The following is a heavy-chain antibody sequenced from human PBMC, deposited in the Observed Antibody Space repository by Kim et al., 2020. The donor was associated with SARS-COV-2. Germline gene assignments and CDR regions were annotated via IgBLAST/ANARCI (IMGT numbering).Heavy chain of an antibody. CDR3: ARAYGDYRARAFDI. CDR2: INSDGSST. Sequence: GGSLRLSCAASGFTFSSYWMHWVRQAPGKGLVWVSRINSDGSSTSYADSVKGRFTISRDNAKNTLYLQMNSLRAEDTAVYYCARAYGDYRARAFDIWGQGTMVTVSS. V-gene: IGHV3-74*01. CDR1: GFTFSSYW. J-gene: IGHJ3*02. D-gene: IGHD4-17*01.